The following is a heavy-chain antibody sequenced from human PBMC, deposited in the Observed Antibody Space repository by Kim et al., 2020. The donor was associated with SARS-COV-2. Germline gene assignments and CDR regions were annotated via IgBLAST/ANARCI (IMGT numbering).Heavy chain of an antibody. V-gene: IGHV1-69*04. CDR1: GGTFSSYA. CDR3: ARDNGNPYQLLGAGWFDP. J-gene: IGHJ5*02. D-gene: IGHD2-2*01. Sequence: SVKVSCKASGGTFSSYAISWVRQAPGQGLEWMGRIIPILGIANYAQKFQGRVTITADKSTSTAYMELSSLRSEDTAVYYCARDNGNPYQLLGAGWFDPWGQGTLVTVSS. CDR2: IIPILGIA.